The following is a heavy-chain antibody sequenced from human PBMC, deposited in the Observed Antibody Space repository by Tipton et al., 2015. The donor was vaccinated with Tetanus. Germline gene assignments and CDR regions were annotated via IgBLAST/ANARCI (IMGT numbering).Heavy chain of an antibody. CDR1: GDAISSGGFF. CDR2: VYYSGST. CDR3: ARDQGGGRVVRLNWFDP. V-gene: IGHV4-31*03. D-gene: IGHD6-6*01. Sequence: GLVKPSQTLSLTCTVSGDAISSGGFFWNWIRQFPGKGLEWIGYVYYSGSTFYNPSLKSRVTMSVDTSKNQFSLNLSSVTAADTAVYYCARDQGGGRVVRLNWFDPWGQGIQVTVSS. J-gene: IGHJ5*02.